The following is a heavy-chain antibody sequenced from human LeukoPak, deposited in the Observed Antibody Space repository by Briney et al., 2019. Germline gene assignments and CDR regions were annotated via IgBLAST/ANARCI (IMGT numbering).Heavy chain of an antibody. J-gene: IGHJ5*02. CDR3: ARVLLGPLGTRDNWFDP. D-gene: IGHD3-10*01. CDR2: ISSSSSYI. V-gene: IGHV3-21*01. Sequence: KPGGSLRPSCAAAGFTFGSYSMNWLRQDPGKGLEWVSSISSSSSYIYYADSVKGRFTISRDNAKNSLYLQMSSLRAEDTAVYYCARVLLGPLGTRDNWFDPWGQGTLVTVSS. CDR1: GFTFGSYS.